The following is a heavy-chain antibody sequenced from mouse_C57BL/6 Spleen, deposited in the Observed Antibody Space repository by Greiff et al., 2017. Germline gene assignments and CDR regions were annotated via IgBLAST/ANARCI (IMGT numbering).Heavy chain of an antibody. CDR2: IKPNNGGT. CDR1: GYTFTDYN. CDR3: ARRRYYAMDY. J-gene: IGHJ4*01. Sequence: VQLQQSGPELVKPGASVKIPCKASGYTFTDYNMDWVKQSHGKSLEWIGDIKPNNGGTIYNQKFKGKATLTVNKSSSTAYMELRSLTSEDTAVYYCARRRYYAMDYWGQGTSVTVSS. V-gene: IGHV1-18*01.